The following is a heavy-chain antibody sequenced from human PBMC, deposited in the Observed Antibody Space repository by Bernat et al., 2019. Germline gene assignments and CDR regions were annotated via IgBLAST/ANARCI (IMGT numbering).Heavy chain of an antibody. V-gene: IGHV2-70*15. CDR3: ARIAFGGSGSRAFDI. CDR1: GFSLSTSGIC. D-gene: IGHD3-10*01. Sequence: QVTLRESGPALVKPTQTLTLTCTFSGFSLSTSGICVSWIRQPPGKALEWLARIDWDDDKYYSTSLKTRLTISKDTSKNQVVLTMTNMDPVDTATYYCARIAFGGSGSRAFDIWGQGTMVTVSS. J-gene: IGHJ3*02. CDR2: IDWDDDK.